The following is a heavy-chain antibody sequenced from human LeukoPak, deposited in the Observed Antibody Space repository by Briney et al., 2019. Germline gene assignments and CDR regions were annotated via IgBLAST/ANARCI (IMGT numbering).Heavy chain of an antibody. D-gene: IGHD6-19*01. CDR3: TRQRRDTSNGWPGRLKKYFDY. J-gene: IGHJ4*02. Sequence: SETLSLTCAVYGGSFSGYYWSWIRQPPGKGLEWIGEINHSGSTNYNPSLKSRVTISVDTSKNQFSLKLSSVTAADTAVYYCTRQRRDTSNGWPGRLKKYFDYWGQRTLVAVSS. V-gene: IGHV4-34*01. CDR2: INHSGST. CDR1: GGSFSGYY.